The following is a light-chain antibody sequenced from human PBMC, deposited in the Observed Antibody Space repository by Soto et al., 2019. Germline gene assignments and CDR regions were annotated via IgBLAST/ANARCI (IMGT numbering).Light chain of an antibody. V-gene: IGKV3-20*01. J-gene: IGKJ2*01. CDR2: GAS. CDR3: QQYGSSPYT. CDR1: QSFSSSY. Sequence: EIVLTQSPGTLSLSPGERTTLSCRASQSFSSSYIAWYQQKPGQAPRLLIYGASSRATGIPDRFSGSGSGTDFTLTISRLEPEDYAGYYCQQYGSSPYTFGQGTKLEIK.